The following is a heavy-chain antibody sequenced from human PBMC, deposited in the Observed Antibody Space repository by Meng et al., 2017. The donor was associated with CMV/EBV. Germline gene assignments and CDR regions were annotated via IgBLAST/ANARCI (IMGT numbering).Heavy chain of an antibody. V-gene: IGHV3-21*01. CDR1: GFTFSSYS. CDR2: ISSSSSYI. Sequence: GESLKISCAASGFTFSSYSMNWVRQAPGKGLEWVSSISSSSSYIYYADSVKGRFTISRDNAENSLYLQMNSLRAEDTAVYYCARDGIVVVVAATSYYGMDVWGQGTTVTVSS. D-gene: IGHD2-15*01. CDR3: ARDGIVVVVAATSYYGMDV. J-gene: IGHJ6*02.